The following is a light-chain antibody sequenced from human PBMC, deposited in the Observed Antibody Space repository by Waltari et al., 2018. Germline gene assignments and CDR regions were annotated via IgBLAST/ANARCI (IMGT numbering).Light chain of an antibody. CDR1: QSILNVSNNEDC. CDR3: QQYFSRPFS. CDR2: WAS. J-gene: IGKJ4*01. Sequence: DIVMTQSPDSLAGSLGGRATIHCRSSQSILNVSNNEDCLAWYQRKPGQPPKLLIFWASTRESGVPDRFSGGRSGSDFTLTITSLRPEDVALYFCQQYFSRPFSFGGGTKVEIK. V-gene: IGKV4-1*01.